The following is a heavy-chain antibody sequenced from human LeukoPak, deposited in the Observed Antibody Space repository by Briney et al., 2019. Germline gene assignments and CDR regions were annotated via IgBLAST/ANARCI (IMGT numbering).Heavy chain of an antibody. CDR2: ISAYNGNT. J-gene: IGHJ4*02. CDR3: ARLNYRPIIKFFDY. CDR1: GYTFTSCA. Sequence: ASVKVSCKASGYTFTSCAISWVRQAPGQGLEWMGWISAYNGNTNSAQKLQGRFTMTTDTSTSTAYMELRSLRSDDTAVYYCARLNYRPIIKFFDYWGQGTLVTVSS. V-gene: IGHV1-18*01. D-gene: IGHD4-11*01.